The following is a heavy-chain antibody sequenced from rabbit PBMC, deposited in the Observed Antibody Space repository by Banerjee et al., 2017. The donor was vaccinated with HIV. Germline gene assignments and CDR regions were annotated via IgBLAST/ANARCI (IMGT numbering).Heavy chain of an antibody. CDR1: GFSFSSSYY. Sequence: QSLEESGGDLVKPGASPTLTCTASGFSFSSSYYMCWVRQAPGKGLEWIACIYADNSGSTYYASWAKGRFTISKTSSTTVTLQMTSLTAADTATYFCARGTYGYAGYAPNLWGPGTLVTVS. CDR2: IYADNSGST. J-gene: IGHJ4*01. D-gene: IGHD6-1*01. CDR3: ARGTYGYAGYAPNL. V-gene: IGHV1S40*01.